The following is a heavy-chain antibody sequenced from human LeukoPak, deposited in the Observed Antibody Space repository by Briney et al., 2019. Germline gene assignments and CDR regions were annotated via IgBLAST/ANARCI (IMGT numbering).Heavy chain of an antibody. D-gene: IGHD6-13*01. CDR2: ISWDGGST. CDR3: AKDKGSRQQLGNWFDP. Sequence: GGSLRLSCAASGFTFDDYAMHWVRQAPGKGLEWVSLISWDGGSTYYADSVKGRFTISRDNSKNSLYLQMNSLRAEDTALYYCAKDKGSRQQLGNWFDPWGQGTLVTVSS. V-gene: IGHV3-43D*03. CDR1: GFTFDDYA. J-gene: IGHJ5*02.